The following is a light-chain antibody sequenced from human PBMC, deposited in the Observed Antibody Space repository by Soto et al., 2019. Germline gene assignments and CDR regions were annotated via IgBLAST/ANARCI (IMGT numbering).Light chain of an antibody. Sequence: QAVVTQPPSVSGAPGQRVTISCAGSSSNIGAGFDVHWYLQLPGAAPKVLIYGNTNRPSGVSDRFSGSKSGTSASLAITGLRAEDEADYFCQSFDSSLRDWVFGGGTKVTVL. CDR2: GNT. V-gene: IGLV1-40*01. J-gene: IGLJ3*02. CDR1: SSNIGAGFD. CDR3: QSFDSSLRDWV.